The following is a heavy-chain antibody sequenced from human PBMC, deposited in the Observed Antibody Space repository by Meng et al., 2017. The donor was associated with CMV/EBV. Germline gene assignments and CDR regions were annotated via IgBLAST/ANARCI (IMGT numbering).Heavy chain of an antibody. V-gene: IGHV4-39*01. CDR2: IYYSGST. CDR1: GGSISSSRYY. Sequence: CTCAGGSISSSRYYWGWIRQPPGKGLEWIGSIYYSGSTYYNPSLKSRVTISVDTSKNQFSLKLSSVTAADTAVYYCASRPYNWNYFDYWGQGTLVTVSS. D-gene: IGHD1-20*01. J-gene: IGHJ4*02. CDR3: ASRPYNWNYFDY.